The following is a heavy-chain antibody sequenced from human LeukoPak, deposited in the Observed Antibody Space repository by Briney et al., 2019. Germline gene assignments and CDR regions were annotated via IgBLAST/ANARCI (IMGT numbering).Heavy chain of an antibody. CDR2: IYYSGST. CDR3: ARVPPPNYGSGLFDP. D-gene: IGHD3-10*01. V-gene: IGHV4-59*01. J-gene: IGHJ5*02. CDR1: GGSISSYY. Sequence: SETLSLTCTVSGGSISSYYWSWIRQPPGKGLEWIGYIYYSGSTNYNPSLKSRVTISVDTSKNQFSLKLSSVTAADTAVYYCARVPPPNYGSGLFDPWGQGTLVTVSS.